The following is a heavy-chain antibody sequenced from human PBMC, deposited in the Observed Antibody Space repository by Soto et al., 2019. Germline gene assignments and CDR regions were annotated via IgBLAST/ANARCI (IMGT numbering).Heavy chain of an antibody. Sequence: PGGSLKISCRTSGYKFTPSWIAWVRQMPGKSLEAMGISFPSYSDTRYSPSFQGQATISAGRSTSTAFLPWASLKASHTAVCFCARKDKSGYFNWFDSWGQGTLVTVSS. D-gene: IGHD3-22*01. CDR3: ARKDKSGYFNWFDS. CDR1: GYKFTPSW. CDR2: SFPSYSDT. V-gene: IGHV5-51*01. J-gene: IGHJ5*01.